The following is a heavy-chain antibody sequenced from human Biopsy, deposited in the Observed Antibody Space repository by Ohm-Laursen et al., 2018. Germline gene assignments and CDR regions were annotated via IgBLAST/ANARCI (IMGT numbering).Heavy chain of an antibody. D-gene: IGHD4-11*01. CDR1: DDSIRNFY. Sequence: SETLSLTCTVSDDSIRNFYWTWIRQPPGQGLEWVGHASYSGYTNYNPSLKSRVTISVDTSKNHFSLNLRSVTAADTAVYYCARHGGQLQWDPNWYFDLWGRGTLVTVSS. CDR3: ARHGGQLQWDPNWYFDL. J-gene: IGHJ2*01. V-gene: IGHV4-59*08. CDR2: ASYSGYT.